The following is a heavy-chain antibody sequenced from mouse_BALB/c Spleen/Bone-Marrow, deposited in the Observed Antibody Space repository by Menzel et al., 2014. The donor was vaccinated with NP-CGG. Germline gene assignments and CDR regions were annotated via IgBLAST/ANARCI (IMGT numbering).Heavy chain of an antibody. CDR3: TRITGKFDY. Sequence: EVKLMESGGGLVQPGGSMKLSCVASGFTFSNYWMNWVRQSPEKGLEWVAEIRLKSNNYATHYAESVKGRFTISRDDSKSSVYLQMNNLRAEDTGIYYCTRITGKFDYWGQGTTLTVSS. V-gene: IGHV6-6*02. J-gene: IGHJ2*01. D-gene: IGHD4-1*01. CDR2: IRLKSNNYAT. CDR1: GFTFSNYW.